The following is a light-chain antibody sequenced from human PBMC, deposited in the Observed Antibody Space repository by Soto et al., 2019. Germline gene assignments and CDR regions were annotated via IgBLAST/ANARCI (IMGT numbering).Light chain of an antibody. CDR3: CSYADNYIVV. V-gene: IGLV2-11*01. Sequence: QSALPQPRSVSGSPGQSVTLSCAGTTADVGGYNYVSWYQHHPGKARQLLIFDVNERPSGVPDRCSGYKSGNTASLTISGRQSEDEADYFCCSYADNYIVVFGGGTKLTVL. J-gene: IGLJ2*01. CDR1: TADVGGYNY. CDR2: DVN.